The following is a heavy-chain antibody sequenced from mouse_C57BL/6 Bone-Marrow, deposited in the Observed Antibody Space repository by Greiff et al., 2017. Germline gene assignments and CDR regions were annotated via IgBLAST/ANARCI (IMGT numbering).Heavy chain of an antibody. J-gene: IGHJ3*01. CDR2: ISNLAYSI. CDR3: ARIYYGNQAWFAY. V-gene: IGHV5-15*01. CDR1: GFTFSDYG. D-gene: IGHD2-1*01. Sequence: EVQLMESGGGLVQPGGSLKLSCAASGFTFSDYGMAWVRQAPRQGPEWVAFISNLAYSIYYADTVTGRFTISRENAKNTLYLEMSSLRSEDTAMYYCARIYYGNQAWFAYWGQGTLVTVSA.